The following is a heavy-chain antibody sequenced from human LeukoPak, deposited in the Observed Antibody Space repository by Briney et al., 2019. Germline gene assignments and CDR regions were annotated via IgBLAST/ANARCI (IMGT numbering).Heavy chain of an antibody. D-gene: IGHD2-2*01. Sequence: SETLSLTCTVSGGSIGTYYWSWIRQPPGKGLEWIGYVYYFGSTNYNPSLKSRLHLSVDTSKNRFSLKLSSVTAADTAVYYCASSPRLTTSWFLFDSWGHGTLVTVSS. CDR3: ASSPRLTTSWFLFDS. CDR1: GGSIGTYY. CDR2: VYYFGST. V-gene: IGHV4-59*08. J-gene: IGHJ5*01.